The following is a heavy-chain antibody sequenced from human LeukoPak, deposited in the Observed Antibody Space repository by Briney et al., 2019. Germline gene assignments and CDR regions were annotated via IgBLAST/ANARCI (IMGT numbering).Heavy chain of an antibody. Sequence: ASVKVSCKASGYTFTSYYMHWVRQAPGQGVEWRGVINPSGGSTSYAQKFQGRVTMTRDTSTSTVYMELSSLRSEDTAVYYCARDPVPADSGWYLHFDYWGQGTLVTVSS. CDR3: ARDPVPADSGWYLHFDY. V-gene: IGHV1-46*01. CDR2: INPSGGST. D-gene: IGHD6-19*01. J-gene: IGHJ4*02. CDR1: GYTFTSYY.